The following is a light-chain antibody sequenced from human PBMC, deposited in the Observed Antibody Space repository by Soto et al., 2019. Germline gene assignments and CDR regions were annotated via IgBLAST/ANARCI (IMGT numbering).Light chain of an antibody. Sequence: QSALTQPASVSGSPGQSITISCTGTSSDVGGYNYVSWYQQHPGTAPKLMIYEVSNRPSGVSDRFSGSRSGNTASLTISGLQAEDESDYYCQSYDSSLISLIFGPGTKVTVL. J-gene: IGLJ1*01. V-gene: IGLV2-14*01. CDR2: EVS. CDR1: SSDVGGYNY. CDR3: QSYDSSLISLI.